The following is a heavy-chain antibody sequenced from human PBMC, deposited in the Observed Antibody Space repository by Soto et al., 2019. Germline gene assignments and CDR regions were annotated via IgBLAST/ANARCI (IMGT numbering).Heavy chain of an antibody. J-gene: IGHJ4*02. CDR1: GFSLTTYG. CDR2: ITSTRGYT. Sequence: TGGSLRLSCVPSGFSLTTYGMNWVRQAPGKGLAWVASITSTRGYTDYSDLVKGRFTISRDNPKNTVFLQMNNLRAEDTAVYYCARDTILLWATGGFDSWGQGTLVTVSS. CDR3: ARDTILLWATGGFDS. D-gene: IGHD3-16*01. V-gene: IGHV3-21*06.